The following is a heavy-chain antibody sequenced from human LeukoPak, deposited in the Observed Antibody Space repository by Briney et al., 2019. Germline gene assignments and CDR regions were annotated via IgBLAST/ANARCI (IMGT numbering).Heavy chain of an antibody. CDR2: INHSGST. V-gene: IGHV4-34*01. Sequence: PSETLSLTCAVYGGSFSGYYWSWIRQPPGKGLEWIGEINHSGSTNYNPSLKSRVTISVDTSKNQFSLKLSSVTAADTAVYYCARVSGYSSGWYIDYWGQGTLVTVSS. CDR3: ARVSGYSSGWYIDY. J-gene: IGHJ4*02. D-gene: IGHD6-19*01. CDR1: GGSFSGYY.